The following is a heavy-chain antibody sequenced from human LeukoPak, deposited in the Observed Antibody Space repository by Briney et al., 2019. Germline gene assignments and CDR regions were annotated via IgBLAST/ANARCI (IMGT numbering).Heavy chain of an antibody. D-gene: IGHD2-15*01. CDR2: IYYIGST. V-gene: IGHV4-59*01. J-gene: IGHJ4*02. CDR3: ARGYCSGGNCYYFDY. CDR1: GGSISSYY. Sequence: SETLSLTCTVSGGSISSYYWSWIRQPPGKGLEWIGYIYYIGSTNYNPSLKSRVTIPVDTSKNQFSLKLSSVTAADTAVYYCARGYCSGGNCYYFDYWGQGTLVTVSS.